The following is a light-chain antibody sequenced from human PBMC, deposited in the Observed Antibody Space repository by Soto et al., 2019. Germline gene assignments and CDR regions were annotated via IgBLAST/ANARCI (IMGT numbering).Light chain of an antibody. V-gene: IGKV1-5*03. CDR2: KAS. Sequence: IQMTQSPSTLSASVGDRVTITFRASQSFGRWLAWYQQKPGKAPKLLIYKASILQSGVPSRFSGSGSGTEFTLTISSLQPDDFATYYCQHYNSYSEAFGQGTKVDIK. CDR1: QSFGRW. CDR3: QHYNSYSEA. J-gene: IGKJ1*01.